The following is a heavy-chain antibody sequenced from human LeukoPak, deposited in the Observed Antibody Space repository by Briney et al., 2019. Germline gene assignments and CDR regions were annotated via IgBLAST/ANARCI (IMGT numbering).Heavy chain of an antibody. CDR3: ARNALAVAVYYFDY. J-gene: IGHJ4*02. D-gene: IGHD6-19*01. CDR1: GFTFSSYA. V-gene: IGHV3-33*08. CDR2: IWYDGSNK. Sequence: PGGSLRLSCAASGFTFSSYAMSWVRQAPGKGLEWVAVIWYDGSNKYYADSVKGRFTISRDNSKNTLYLQMNSLRAEDTAVYYCARNALAVAVYYFDYWGQGTLVTVSS.